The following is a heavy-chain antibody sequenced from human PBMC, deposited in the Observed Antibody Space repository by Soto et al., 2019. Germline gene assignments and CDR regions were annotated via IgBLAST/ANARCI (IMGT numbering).Heavy chain of an antibody. CDR1: GGSISSGGYY. V-gene: IGHV4-31*03. CDR2: IYYSGST. CDR3: ARVEDGDYAYFQH. Sequence: SETLSLTCTVSGGSISSGGYYWSWIRQHPGKGLEWIGYIYYSGSTYYNPSLKSRVTVSVDTSKNQFSLKLSSVTAADTAVYYCARVEDGDYAYFQHWGQGTLVT. J-gene: IGHJ1*01. D-gene: IGHD4-17*01.